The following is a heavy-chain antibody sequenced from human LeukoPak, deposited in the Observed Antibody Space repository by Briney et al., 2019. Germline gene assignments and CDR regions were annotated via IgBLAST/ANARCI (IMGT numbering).Heavy chain of an antibody. Sequence: GGSLRLSCAASGFAFSNYGMNWVRQAPGKGLEWVSGITGSGSTTYYADSVKGRFTISRDNSKNTLYLQMNSLRAEDTAVYYCASLDSTRQFDYWGQGTLVTVSS. CDR2: ITGSGSTT. CDR3: ASLDSTRQFDY. CDR1: GFAFSNYG. D-gene: IGHD5-24*01. J-gene: IGHJ4*02. V-gene: IGHV3-23*01.